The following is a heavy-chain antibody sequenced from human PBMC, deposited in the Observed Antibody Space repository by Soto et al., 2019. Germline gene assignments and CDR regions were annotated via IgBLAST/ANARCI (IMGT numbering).Heavy chain of an antibody. D-gene: IGHD3-22*01. Sequence: SETLSLTCTVSGGSISSYYWSWVRQPPGKGLEWIGYIYSSGSTEFHPSLKSRVTISVDTSKNQFSLRLTSVTAADTAVYYCAREDSSGYQFFDYWGQGTLVTVSS. CDR1: GGSISSYY. CDR3: AREDSSGYQFFDY. J-gene: IGHJ4*02. CDR2: IYSSGST. V-gene: IGHV4-59*01.